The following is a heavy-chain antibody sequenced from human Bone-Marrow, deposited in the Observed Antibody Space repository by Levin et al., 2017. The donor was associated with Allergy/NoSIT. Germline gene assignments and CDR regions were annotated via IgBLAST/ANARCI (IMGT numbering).Heavy chain of an antibody. CDR3: ARAPIAARPKLDY. CDR2: INPNSGGT. J-gene: IGHJ4*02. V-gene: IGHV1-2*02. D-gene: IGHD6-6*01. Sequence: ASVKVSCKASGYTFTGYYMHWVRQAPGQGLEWMGWINPNSGGTNYAQKFQGSVTMTRDTSISTAYMELSRLRSDDTAVYYCARAPIAARPKLDYWGQGTLVTVSS. CDR1: GYTFTGYY.